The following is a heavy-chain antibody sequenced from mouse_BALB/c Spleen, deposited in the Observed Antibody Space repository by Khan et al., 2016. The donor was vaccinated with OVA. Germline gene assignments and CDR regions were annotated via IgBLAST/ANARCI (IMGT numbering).Heavy chain of an antibody. CDR2: IWSAGST. V-gene: IGHV2-2*02. D-gene: IGHD2-4*01. Sequence: QVQLKESGPGLVQPSQSLSITCTVSGFSLDKYSVHWIRQSPGKGLEWLGVIWSAGSTDYNAAFISRLTITKDNYRSQVFFKVNSLQPNDTAIYYCARRGYDYGRGALFAYWGQGILVTVSA. CDR3: ARRGYDYGRGALFAY. CDR1: GFSLDKYS. J-gene: IGHJ3*01.